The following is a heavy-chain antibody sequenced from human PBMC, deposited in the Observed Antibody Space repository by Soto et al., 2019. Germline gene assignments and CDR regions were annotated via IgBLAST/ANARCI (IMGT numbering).Heavy chain of an antibody. J-gene: IGHJ6*02. CDR2: LNPSDGTI. D-gene: IGHD6-6*01. V-gene: IGHV1-46*04. Sequence: ASVKVSCKASGYSFTNYYVHWVRQAPGQGLEWMGILNPSDGTITYPQKLQGRVTMTRDTSTSTVYMELSSLRSEDTAVYFCARGSTSGIATRGYYYYYGLDVWGQGTTVTVSS. CDR1: GYSFTNYY. CDR3: ARGSTSGIATRGYYYYYGLDV.